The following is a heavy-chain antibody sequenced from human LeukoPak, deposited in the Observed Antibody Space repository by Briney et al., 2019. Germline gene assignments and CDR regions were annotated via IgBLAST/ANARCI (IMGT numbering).Heavy chain of an antibody. V-gene: IGHV4-39*01. CDR1: GGSISSGDYY. D-gene: IGHD2-2*01. CDR2: IYHSGST. J-gene: IGHJ4*02. Sequence: SQTLSLTCTVSGGSISSGDYYWGWIRQPPGKGLEWIGSIYHSGSTYYNPSLKSRVTISVDTSKNQFSLKLSSVTAADTAVYYCARHGRPIGYCSSTSCLYFDYWGQGTLVTVSS. CDR3: ARHGRPIGYCSSTSCLYFDY.